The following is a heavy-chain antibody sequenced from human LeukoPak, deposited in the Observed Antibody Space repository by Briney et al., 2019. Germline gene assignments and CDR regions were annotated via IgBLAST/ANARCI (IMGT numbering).Heavy chain of an antibody. J-gene: IGHJ4*02. CDR2: ISSSSGYI. Sequence: GGCLRLSCAASGFTFSSYSMKWVRQAPGKGLEWVSSISSSSGYIYYADSVKGRFTISRDNAKNSLYLQMNSLRAEDTAVYYCARAYCSSTTCHPYYFDYWGQGTLVTVSS. V-gene: IGHV3-21*01. CDR1: GFTFSSYS. CDR3: ARAYCSSTTCHPYYFDY. D-gene: IGHD2-2*01.